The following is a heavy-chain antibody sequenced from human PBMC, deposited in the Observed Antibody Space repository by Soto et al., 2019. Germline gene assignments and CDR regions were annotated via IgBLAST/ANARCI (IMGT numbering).Heavy chain of an antibody. D-gene: IGHD2-15*01. J-gene: IGHJ4*02. CDR3: ASRAYAANPNSRLDH. Sequence: SVRLTGAASGCTVSLSYINWVNQAPGKGLEWVSGIYSGGNTYYADSVKGRFTISRDNSKNTLYLQMNSLRAQDTAVYYCASRAYAANPNSRLDHWGRATLVTVSS. CDR2: IYSGGNT. CDR1: GCTVSLSY. V-gene: IGHV3-53*01.